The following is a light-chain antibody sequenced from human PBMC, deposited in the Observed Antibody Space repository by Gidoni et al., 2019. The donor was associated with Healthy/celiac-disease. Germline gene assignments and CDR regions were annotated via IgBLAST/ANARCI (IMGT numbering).Light chain of an antibody. CDR2: KAS. J-gene: IGKJ2*01. V-gene: IGKV1-5*03. CDR3: QQYNGLYT. Sequence: DIQMTQSPSTLSASVGDRVTIPCRASQSISSWLAWYQQKPGKAPKLLIYKASSLESGVPSRFSGSGPGTEFTLTISSLQPDDFATYYCQQYNGLYTFGQGTKLEIK. CDR1: QSISSW.